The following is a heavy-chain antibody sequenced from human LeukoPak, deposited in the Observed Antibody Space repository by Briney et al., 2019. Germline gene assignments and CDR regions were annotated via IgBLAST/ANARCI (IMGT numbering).Heavy chain of an antibody. Sequence: SETLSLTCTVSGSSIGTYSWSWIRQPPGKGLEWIGYIYSTGGTHYNPSLKSRATMSLGTSKNQFSLKLSSVTAADTAVYYCARLRPGGRGDYYFDYWGQGTLVTVSS. J-gene: IGHJ4*02. CDR3: ARLRPGGRGDYYFDY. CDR2: IYSTGGT. V-gene: IGHV4-4*09. CDR1: GSSIGTYS. D-gene: IGHD2-21*02.